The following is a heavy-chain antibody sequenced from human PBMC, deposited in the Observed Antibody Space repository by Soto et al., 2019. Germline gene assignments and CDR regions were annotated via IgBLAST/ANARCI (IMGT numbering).Heavy chain of an antibody. D-gene: IGHD1-26*01. CDR1: GFIFGNFW. V-gene: IGHV3-7*01. CDR3: ARRTGGATSFGKDQFDY. Sequence: EVQLVESGGGLVQPGGSLRLSCAGSGFIFGNFWMTWVRQAPGKGLEWVANIKQDGSEKYYVDSVKGRFTISRDNVKNSLYLQMNSLRSEDTTVYSCARRTGGATSFGKDQFDYWGQGTLVPVSS. J-gene: IGHJ4*02. CDR2: IKQDGSEK.